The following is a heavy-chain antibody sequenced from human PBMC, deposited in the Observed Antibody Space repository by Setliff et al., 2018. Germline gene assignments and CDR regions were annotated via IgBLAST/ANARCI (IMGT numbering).Heavy chain of an antibody. CDR3: ARIAEYDTLDI. CDR2: ISSNGGRL. J-gene: IGHJ3*02. Sequence: GSLRLSCAASGFTFSAHAMHWVRRAPGKGLEYVSAISSNGGRLSYANSVKGRFTISRDVSTNTLYLQMGSLRVEDTAVYYCARIAEYDTLDIWGQGTMVTVSS. CDR1: GFTFSAHA. V-gene: IGHV3-64*01.